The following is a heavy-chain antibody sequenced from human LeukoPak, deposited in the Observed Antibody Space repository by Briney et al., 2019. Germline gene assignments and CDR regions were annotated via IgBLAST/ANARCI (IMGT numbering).Heavy chain of an antibody. CDR2: IYNSGST. CDR3: TRGSPCCGDCYSPFDY. Sequence: SETLSLTCTVSGGSISSYYWSWIRQPPGKGLEGIGYIYNSGSTNYNPSLKSRVTISVDTSKNQFSLKLSSVTAADTAVYYCTRGSPCCGDCYSPFDYWGQGTLVTVSS. D-gene: IGHD2-21*02. J-gene: IGHJ4*02. V-gene: IGHV4-59*01. CDR1: GGSISSYY.